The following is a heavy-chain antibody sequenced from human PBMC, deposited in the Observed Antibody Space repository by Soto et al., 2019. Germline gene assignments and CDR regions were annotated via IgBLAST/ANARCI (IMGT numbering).Heavy chain of an antibody. CDR3: AREETAWPLAYGLDV. V-gene: IGHV3-21*01. J-gene: IGHJ6*02. CDR1: GFTFSNYY. D-gene: IGHD2-21*02. Sequence: PGGSLRLSCAVSGFTFSNYYIHWVRQAPGKGLEWVSSIRSGRDTFYADSVKGRFSISRDDATSSVSPQMNSLRGEDTAVYFCAREETAWPLAYGLDVWGQGTTVTVSS. CDR2: IRSGRDT.